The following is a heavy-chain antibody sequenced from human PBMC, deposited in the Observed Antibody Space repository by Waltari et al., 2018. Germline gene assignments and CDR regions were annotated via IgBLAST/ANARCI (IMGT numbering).Heavy chain of an antibody. V-gene: IGHV3-30*18. J-gene: IGHJ6*02. CDR3: AKGVWWWLRYYGMDV. Sequence: QVQLVESGGGVVQPGRSLRLSCAASGFTFSSYGMHWVRQAPGKGLEWVAVISYDGSNKYYADSVKGRFTISRDNSKNTLYLQMNSLRAEDTAVYYCAKGVWWWLRYYGMDVWGQGTTVTVSS. CDR1: GFTFSSYG. CDR2: ISYDGSNK. D-gene: IGHD2-8*02.